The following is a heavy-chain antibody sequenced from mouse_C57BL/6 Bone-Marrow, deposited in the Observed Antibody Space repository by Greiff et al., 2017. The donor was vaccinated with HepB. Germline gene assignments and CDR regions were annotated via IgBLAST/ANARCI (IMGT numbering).Heavy chain of an antibody. V-gene: IGHV1-82*01. CDR1: GYAFSSSW. J-gene: IGHJ4*01. D-gene: IGHD3-3*01. CDR2: IYPGDGDT. Sequence: VKLMESGPELVKPGASVKISCKASGYAFSSSWMNWVKQRPGKGLEWIGRIYPGDGDTNYNGKFKGKATLTADKSSSTAYMQLSSLTSEDSAVYFCARGGWCYAMDYWGQGTSVTVSS. CDR3: ARGGWCYAMDY.